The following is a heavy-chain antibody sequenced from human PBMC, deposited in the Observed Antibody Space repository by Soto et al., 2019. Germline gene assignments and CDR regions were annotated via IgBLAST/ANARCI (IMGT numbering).Heavy chain of an antibody. D-gene: IGHD2-2*01. CDR3: AKEGQSRHFQLDY. CDR1: GFTFSSFA. V-gene: IGHV3-23*01. CDR2: IVNSNGEP. Sequence: GSLRLSCAASGFTFSSFAMSWVRQAPGKGLEWVSGIVNSNGEPFYADSVRGRFTISRDNSKNTLFLQMNSLRAEDTAVYYCAKEGQSRHFQLDYWGQGTLVTVSS. J-gene: IGHJ4*02.